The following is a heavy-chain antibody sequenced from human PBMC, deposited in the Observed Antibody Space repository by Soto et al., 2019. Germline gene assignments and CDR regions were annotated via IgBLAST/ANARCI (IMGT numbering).Heavy chain of an antibody. CDR1: GGSFSRYY. J-gene: IGHJ6*02. Sequence: SETLSLTCAVYGGSFSRYYWSWIRQPPGKGLEWIGEINHSGSTNYNPSLKSRVTISVDTSKNQFSLKLSSVTAADTAVYYCARVSGIYYYGMDVWGQGTTVT. CDR3: ARVSGIYYYGMDV. CDR2: INHSGST. V-gene: IGHV4-34*01. D-gene: IGHD3-10*01.